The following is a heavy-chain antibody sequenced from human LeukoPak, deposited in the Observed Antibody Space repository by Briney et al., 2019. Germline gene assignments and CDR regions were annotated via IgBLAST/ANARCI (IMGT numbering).Heavy chain of an antibody. J-gene: IGHJ4*02. Sequence: PGGSLRLSCAASGFTFSSNSMNWVRQAPGKGLEWVTSISSSSRYKSYADSVKGRFTIYRDNAKNSLYLQMNSLRAEDTAVYYCASGDVYGSSGYLDYWGQGNLVTVSS. CDR1: GFTFSSNS. V-gene: IGHV3-21*01. CDR2: ISSSSRYK. D-gene: IGHD3-22*01. CDR3: ASGDVYGSSGYLDY.